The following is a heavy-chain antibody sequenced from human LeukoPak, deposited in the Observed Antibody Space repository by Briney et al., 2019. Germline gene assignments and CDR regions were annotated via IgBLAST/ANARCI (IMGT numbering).Heavy chain of an antibody. D-gene: IGHD3-22*01. CDR3: ARVNYYDSSGYSDY. CDR1: GFTFSSYA. J-gene: IGHJ4*02. Sequence: GGSLRLSCAASGFTFSSYAMHWVRQAPGKGLEWVAIISYDGKNKYYADSVKGRFTVSRDNSKNTLYLQMNSLRAEDTAVYYCARVNYYDSSGYSDYWGQGTLVTVSS. CDR2: ISYDGKNK. V-gene: IGHV3-30*04.